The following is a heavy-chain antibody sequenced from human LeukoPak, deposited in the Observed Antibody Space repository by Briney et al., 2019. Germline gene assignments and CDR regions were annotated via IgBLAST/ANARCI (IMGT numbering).Heavy chain of an antibody. D-gene: IGHD7-27*01. CDR3: ARDALRNRHWGAWFDP. V-gene: IGHV1-2*02. CDR1: GYTFTDYY. Sequence: ASVKVSCKASGYTFTDYYMHWVRQAPGQGLEWMGWINPHSGGTNYAQKFQGRVTMTRDTSISTVYMEVSRPRSDDTAVYYCARDALRNRHWGAWFDPWGQGTLVTVSS. CDR2: INPHSGGT. J-gene: IGHJ5*02.